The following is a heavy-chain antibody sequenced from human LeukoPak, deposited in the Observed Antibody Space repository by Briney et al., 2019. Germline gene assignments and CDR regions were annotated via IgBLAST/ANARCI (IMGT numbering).Heavy chain of an antibody. V-gene: IGHV1-18*01. CDR1: GYTFTSYG. J-gene: IGHJ6*02. D-gene: IGHD2-15*01. CDR2: ISAYNGNT. CDR3: ASCGSCYSDYYYYYGMDV. Sequence: GASVKVSCKASGYTFTSYGISWVRQAPGHGLEWMGWISAYNGNTNYAQKLQGRVTMTTDTSTSTAYMELRSLRSDDTAVYYCASCGSCYSDYYYYYGMDVWGQGTTVTVSS.